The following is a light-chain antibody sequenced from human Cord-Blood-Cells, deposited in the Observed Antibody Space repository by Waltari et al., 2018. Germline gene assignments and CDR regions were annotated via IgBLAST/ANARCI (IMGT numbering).Light chain of an antibody. Sequence: EIVLRQAPGTLSLSPGERATRSCRASQSVSSSYLAWYQQKPGQDPRLLIYGASSRATGIPDRFSGSGSETDFTLTISRLEPEDFAVYYCQQYGSSPFTVGPGTKVDIK. J-gene: IGKJ3*01. CDR1: QSVSSSY. CDR2: GAS. CDR3: QQYGSSPFT. V-gene: IGKV3-20*01.